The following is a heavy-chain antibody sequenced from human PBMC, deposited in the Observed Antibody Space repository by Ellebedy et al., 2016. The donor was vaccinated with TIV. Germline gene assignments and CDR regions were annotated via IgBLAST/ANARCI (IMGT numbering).Heavy chain of an antibody. V-gene: IGHV1-2*04. J-gene: IGHJ3*02. D-gene: IGHD3-9*01. CDR3: ARDRADILTGYGDAFDI. CDR1: GYTFTSYY. CDR2: INPNSGGT. Sequence: ASVKVSXXASGYTFTSYYMHWVRQAPGQGLEWMGWINPNSGGTNYAQKFQGWVTMTRDTSISTAYMELSRLRSDDTAVYYCARDRADILTGYGDAFDIWGQGTMVTVSS.